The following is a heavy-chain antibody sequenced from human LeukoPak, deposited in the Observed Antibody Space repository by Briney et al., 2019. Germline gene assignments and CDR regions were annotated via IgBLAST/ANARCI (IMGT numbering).Heavy chain of an antibody. D-gene: IGHD3-3*01. CDR2: INSDGSST. V-gene: IGHV3-74*01. CDR3: ASSKVNFWSGYPVDC. CDR1: GFTFSSYW. J-gene: IGHJ4*02. Sequence: GGSLRLSCAASGFTFSSYWMHWVRQAPGKGLVWVSRINSDGSSTSYADSVKGRFTISRDNAKNTLYLQMNSLRAEDTAVYYCASSKVNFWSGYPVDCWGQGTLVTVSS.